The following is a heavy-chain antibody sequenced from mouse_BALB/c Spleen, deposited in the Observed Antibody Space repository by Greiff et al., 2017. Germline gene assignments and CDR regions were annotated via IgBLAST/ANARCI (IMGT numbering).Heavy chain of an antibody. J-gene: IGHJ3*01. V-gene: IGHV3-6*02. CDR2: ISYDGSN. D-gene: IGHD2-1*01. CDR1: GYSITSGYY. CDR3: ARAGNYVAWFAY. Sequence: ESGPGLVKPSQSLSLTCSVTGYSITSGYYWNWIRQFPGNKLEWMGYISYDGSNNYNPSLKNRISITRDTSKNQFFLKLNSVTTEDTATYYCARAGNYVAWFAYWGQGTLVTVSA.